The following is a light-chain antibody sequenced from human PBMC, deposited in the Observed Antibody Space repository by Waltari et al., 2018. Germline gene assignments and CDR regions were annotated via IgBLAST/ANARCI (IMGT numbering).Light chain of an antibody. Sequence: DIQMTLSPSSLSASVGDRVTITCRASQGVGSWLAWYQQKPERAPKSLLYGAFSLQSGVPSRFSGSGSGTHFTLTISSLQPEDFATYYCQQYNSYPPTFGQGTKVEIK. CDR1: QGVGSW. CDR2: GAF. V-gene: IGKV1D-16*01. J-gene: IGKJ1*01. CDR3: QQYNSYPPT.